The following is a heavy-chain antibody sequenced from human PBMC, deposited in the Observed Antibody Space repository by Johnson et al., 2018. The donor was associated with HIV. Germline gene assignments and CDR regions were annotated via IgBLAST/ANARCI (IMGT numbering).Heavy chain of an antibody. D-gene: IGHD1-1*01. J-gene: IGHJ3*02. V-gene: IGHV3-30*04. CDR3: ARGVKQQLSVVDAFDI. CDR1: GFTLSNYA. CDR2: IQYDGTNK. Sequence: VQLVESGGGVVQPGRSLRLSCAVSGFTLSNYAMHWVRQVPGNGLEWVTFIQYDGTNKYYADSVKGRFTISRDNSKNRLYLQMNSLRAEDTAVYFCARGVKQQLSVVDAFDIWGQGTMVTVSS.